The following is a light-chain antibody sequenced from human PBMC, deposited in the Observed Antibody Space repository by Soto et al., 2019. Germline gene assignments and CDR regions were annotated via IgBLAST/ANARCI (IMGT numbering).Light chain of an antibody. CDR1: SSDVGGYNY. CDR2: DVS. V-gene: IGLV2-14*01. J-gene: IGLJ3*02. Sequence: QSALTQPASVSGSPGQSITISCTGTSSDVGGYNYVSWYQQHPGKAPKLMIYDVSNRPSGVSNRFSGSKSGNTASLTISGLQAEDEADYYCSSYTSSISKFGGGTKVTVL. CDR3: SSYTSSISK.